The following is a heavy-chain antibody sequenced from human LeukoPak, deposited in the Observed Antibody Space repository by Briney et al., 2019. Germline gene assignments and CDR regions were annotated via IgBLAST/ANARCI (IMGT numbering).Heavy chain of an antibody. V-gene: IGHV4-59*06. CDR3: ATRESYCGGDCYSY. CDR1: GGSISSYY. J-gene: IGHJ4*02. Sequence: SSETLSLTCTVSGGSISSYYWSWIRQHPGKGLEWIGYIYYSGSTYYNPSLKSRVTISVDTSKNQFSLKLSSVTAADTAVYYCATRESYCGGDCYSYWGQGTLVTVSS. CDR2: IYYSGST. D-gene: IGHD2-21*02.